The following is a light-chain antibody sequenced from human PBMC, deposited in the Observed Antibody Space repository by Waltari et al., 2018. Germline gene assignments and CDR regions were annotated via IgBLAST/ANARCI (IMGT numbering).Light chain of an antibody. V-gene: IGLV1-40*01. CDR3: QSYDSSLSGWV. Sequence: QSVLTQPPSVSGAPGQRVTISCTGSRSNIGAGYDVPWYQQLPGTAPKLLIYDNTNRPSGVPDRFSGSKSGTSASLAITGLQAEDEADYYCQSYDSSLSGWVFGGGTKLTVL. CDR2: DNT. CDR1: RSNIGAGYD. J-gene: IGLJ3*02.